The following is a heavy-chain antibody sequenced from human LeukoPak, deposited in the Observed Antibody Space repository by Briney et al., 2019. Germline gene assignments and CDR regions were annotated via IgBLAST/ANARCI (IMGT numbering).Heavy chain of an antibody. CDR1: GFTFSSYA. J-gene: IGHJ3*02. CDR2: ISGSGGRI. V-gene: IGHV3-23*01. Sequence: PGGSLRLSCAASGFTFSSYAMSWVRQAPGKGLEWVSAISGSGGRIYYGASVKGRFTISRDNSKNTLYLQMNSLRAEDTAVYYCARGGSYLSAFDIWGQGTMVTVSS. D-gene: IGHD1-26*01. CDR3: ARGGSYLSAFDI.